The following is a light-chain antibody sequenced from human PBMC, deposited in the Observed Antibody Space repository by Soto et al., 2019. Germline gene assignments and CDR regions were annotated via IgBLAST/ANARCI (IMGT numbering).Light chain of an antibody. Sequence: DIQLTQSPPSLSATVGDRVTITCRASQTIDSYLNWFQQKPGMAPQLLIYAASKLQSGVPSRLRGSGSGTDFTLTIDTMQPDDFASYYCQQTRSGITFGQGTRLEIK. CDR3: QQTRSGIT. V-gene: IGKV1-39*01. CDR1: QTIDSY. J-gene: IGKJ5*01. CDR2: AAS.